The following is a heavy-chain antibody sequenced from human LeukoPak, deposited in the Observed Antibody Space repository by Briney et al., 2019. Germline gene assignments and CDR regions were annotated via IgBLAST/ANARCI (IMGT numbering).Heavy chain of an antibody. CDR3: ARDKINHDSSAYMFDY. V-gene: IGHV1-18*01. Sequence: ASVKVSCKASGYTFTTYGISWVRQAPGQGLEWMGWISAYNGNTNFAQKFQGRVTMTTDTSTSTAYMELRSLRSDDTAVYYCARDKINHDSSAYMFDYWGQGTLVTVSS. J-gene: IGHJ4*02. D-gene: IGHD3-22*01. CDR1: GYTFTTYG. CDR2: ISAYNGNT.